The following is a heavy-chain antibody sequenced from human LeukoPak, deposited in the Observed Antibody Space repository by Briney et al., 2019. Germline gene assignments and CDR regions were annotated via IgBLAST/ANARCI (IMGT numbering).Heavy chain of an antibody. CDR3: ARDRFPHSSSSQLDP. CDR1: GFTFSSYA. CDR2: ISYDGSNK. D-gene: IGHD6-6*01. V-gene: IGHV3-30-3*01. J-gene: IGHJ5*02. Sequence: GRSLRLSCAASGFTFSSYAMHWVRQAPGKGLEWVAVISYDGSNKYYADSVKGRFTISRDNSKNMLYLQMHGLRAEDTAVYFCARDRFPHSSSSQLDPWGQGTLVTVSS.